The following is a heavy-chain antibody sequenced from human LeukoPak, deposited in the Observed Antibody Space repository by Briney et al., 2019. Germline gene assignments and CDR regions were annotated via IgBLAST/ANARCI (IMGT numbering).Heavy chain of an antibody. CDR1: GITFNA. CDR2: TWYDGSNK. J-gene: IGHJ4*02. D-gene: IGHD3-10*01. V-gene: IGHV3-33*01. Sequence: PGGSLRLSCAASGITFNAIHWVRQAPGKGLEWVALTWYDGSNKYYADSVKGRFTISIDNSKNMVYLHMNSLRADDTAVYYCARELFGSGSRPDYWGQGTLVTVSS. CDR3: ARELFGSGSRPDY.